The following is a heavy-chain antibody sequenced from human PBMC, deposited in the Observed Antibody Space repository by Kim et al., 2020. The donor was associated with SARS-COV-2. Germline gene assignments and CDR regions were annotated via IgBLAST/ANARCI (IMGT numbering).Heavy chain of an antibody. D-gene: IGHD6-13*01. CDR2: IVVGSGNT. J-gene: IGHJ6*02. Sequence: SVKVSCKASGFTFTSSAVQWVRQARGQRLEWIGWIVVGSGNTNYAQKFQERVTITRDMSTSTAYMELSSLRSEDTAVYYCAADSGDLIAAADYYYYGMDVWGQGTTVTVSS. V-gene: IGHV1-58*01. CDR1: GFTFTSSA. CDR3: AADSGDLIAAADYYYYGMDV.